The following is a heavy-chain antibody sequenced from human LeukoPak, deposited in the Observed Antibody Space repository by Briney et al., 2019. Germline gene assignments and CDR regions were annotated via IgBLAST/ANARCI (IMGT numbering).Heavy chain of an antibody. CDR3: ARDRGLVEVGCSSTSCYIMDY. V-gene: IGHV1-2*02. D-gene: IGHD2-2*02. CDR2: INPNSGGT. J-gene: IGHJ4*02. CDR1: GYIFTGYY. Sequence: ASVKVSCKASGYIFTGYYMHWVRQAPGQGLEWMGWINPNSGGTNYAQKFQGRVTMTRDTSISTAYMELSRLRSDDTAVYYCARDRGLVEVGCSSTSCYIMDYWGQGTLVTVS.